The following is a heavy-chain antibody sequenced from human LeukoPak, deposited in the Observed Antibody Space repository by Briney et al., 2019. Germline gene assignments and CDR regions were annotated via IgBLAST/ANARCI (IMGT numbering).Heavy chain of an antibody. D-gene: IGHD3/OR15-3a*01. CDR3: AKAHLLDWLLPFDY. Sequence: GGSLILSCAASEFTFSSYAMHWVRQAPGKGLEWVALVSNDGGDKYYADSVKGRFTISRDNSKNTLYLQMNSLRGEDTGVYYCAKAHLLDWLLPFDYWGQGTLVTVSS. V-gene: IGHV3-30*18. J-gene: IGHJ4*02. CDR2: VSNDGGDK. CDR1: EFTFSSYA.